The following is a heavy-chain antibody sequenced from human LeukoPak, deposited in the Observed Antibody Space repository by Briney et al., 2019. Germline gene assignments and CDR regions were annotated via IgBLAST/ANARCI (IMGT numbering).Heavy chain of an antibody. J-gene: IGHJ5*02. D-gene: IGHD3-22*01. CDR2: INHSGST. CDR3: ARSHYYDSSGSKNNWFDP. CDR1: GGSFSGYH. V-gene: IGHV4-34*01. Sequence: PSETLSLTCAVYGGSFSGYHWSWIRQPPGKGLEWIGEINHSGSTNSNPSLKSRVTISVDTSKNQFSLKLSSVTAADTALYYCARSHYYDSSGSKNNWFDPWGQGTLVTVSS.